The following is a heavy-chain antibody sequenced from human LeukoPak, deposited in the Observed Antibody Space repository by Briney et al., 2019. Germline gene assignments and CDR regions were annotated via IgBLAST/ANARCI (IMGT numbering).Heavy chain of an antibody. Sequence: PGRSLTLSCAASGFSFSDFGLNWVRQAPGKGLEWVSYISSSGTTVYYADSVRGRFTLSRDNAKNSLYLQMNSLGAEDTAVYYCARDLVSGAYTFDVWGHGTLVTVSS. CDR2: ISSSGTTV. V-gene: IGHV3-48*03. CDR3: ARDLVSGAYTFDV. J-gene: IGHJ3*01. CDR1: GFSFSDFG. D-gene: IGHD3-16*01.